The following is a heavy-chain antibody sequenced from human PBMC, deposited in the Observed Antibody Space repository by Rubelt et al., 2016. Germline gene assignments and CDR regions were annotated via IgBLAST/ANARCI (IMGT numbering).Heavy chain of an antibody. J-gene: IGHJ4*02. CDR2: INHSGST. CDR1: GGSFSGYY. D-gene: IGHD2/OR15-2a*01. Sequence: QVQLQQWGAGLLKPSETLSLTCAVYGGSFSGYYWSWIRQPPGKGLEWIGEINHSGSTNYNPSLKSRVTISVDTSKNQFSLKLSSVTAADTAVYYCARDPLSQKGSDYWGQGTLVTVSS. V-gene: IGHV4-34*01. CDR3: ARDPLSQKGSDY.